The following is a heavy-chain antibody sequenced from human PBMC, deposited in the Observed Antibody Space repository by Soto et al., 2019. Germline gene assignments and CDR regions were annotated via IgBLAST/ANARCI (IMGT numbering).Heavy chain of an antibody. J-gene: IGHJ3*02. CDR3: ARLPDYGETPIGAFAI. Sequence: PGESLKISCKGSGYSFTSYWIGWVRQMPGKGLEWMGIIYPGDSDTRYSPSFQGQVTISADKSISTAYLQWSSLKASDTAMYYCARLPDYGETPIGAFAIWGQGTMVTVSS. V-gene: IGHV5-51*01. D-gene: IGHD4-17*01. CDR2: IYPGDSDT. CDR1: GYSFTSYW.